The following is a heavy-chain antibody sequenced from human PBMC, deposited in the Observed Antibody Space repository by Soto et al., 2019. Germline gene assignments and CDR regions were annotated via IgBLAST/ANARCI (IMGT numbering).Heavy chain of an antibody. CDR2: IYHSGST. CDR1: GGSISSSNW. J-gene: IGHJ4*02. V-gene: IGHV4-4*02. Sequence: PSETLSLTCAVSGGSISSSNWWSWVRQPPGKGLEWIGEIYHSGSTNYNPSLKSRVTISVDKSKNQFSLKLSSVTAADTAVYYCARGMGATHPYYFDYWGQGTLVTVSS. CDR3: ARGMGATHPYYFDY. D-gene: IGHD1-26*01.